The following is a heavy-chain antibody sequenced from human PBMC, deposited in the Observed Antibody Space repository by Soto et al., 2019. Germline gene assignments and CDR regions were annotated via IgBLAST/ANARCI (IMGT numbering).Heavy chain of an antibody. Sequence: SETLSLTCTVSGGSISSYYWSWIRQPPGKGLEWIGYIYYSGSTNYNPSLKSRVTISVDTSKNQFSLKLNSVTAADTAVYYCAREQGSPYSSGWRNWFDPWGQGTLVTVSS. CDR3: AREQGSPYSSGWRNWFDP. D-gene: IGHD6-19*01. V-gene: IGHV4-59*01. J-gene: IGHJ5*02. CDR2: IYYSGST. CDR1: GGSISSYY.